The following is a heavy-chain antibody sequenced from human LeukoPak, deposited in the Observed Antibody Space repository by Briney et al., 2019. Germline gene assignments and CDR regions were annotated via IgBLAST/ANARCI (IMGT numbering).Heavy chain of an antibody. V-gene: IGHV1-69*04. J-gene: IGHJ3*02. CDR2: IIPILGIA. D-gene: IGHD1-26*01. CDR1: GGTFSSYA. Sequence: ASVKVCCKASGGTFSSYAISWVRQAPGQGLEWMGRIIPILGIANYAQKFQGRVTITADKSTSTAYMELSSLRSEDTAVYYCARVGSPQQDAFDIWGQGTMVTVSS. CDR3: ARVGSPQQDAFDI.